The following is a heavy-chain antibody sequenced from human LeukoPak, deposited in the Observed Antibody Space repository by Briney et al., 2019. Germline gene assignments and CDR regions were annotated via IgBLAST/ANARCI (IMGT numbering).Heavy chain of an antibody. CDR3: ARDPSSGWYLKGWFDP. D-gene: IGHD6-19*01. V-gene: IGHV3-30*02. J-gene: IGHJ5*02. CDR1: GFTFSIYG. Sequence: PGGSLRLSCAASGFTFSIYGMHWVRQAPGKGLEWVAFMRHDGSNKYYADSVKGRFTISRDNAKKSLYLQMNSLRAEDTDVYYCARDPSSGWYLKGWFDPWGQGTLVTVSS. CDR2: MRHDGSNK.